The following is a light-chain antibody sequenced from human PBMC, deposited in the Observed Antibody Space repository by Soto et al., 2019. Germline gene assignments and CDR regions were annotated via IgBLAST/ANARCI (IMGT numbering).Light chain of an antibody. CDR1: QSVSTN. CDR2: GAS. Sequence: EIVMTQSPATLSVSPGERASLSCRASQSVSTNLAWYQQTPGQAPRLLIFGASAKATGIPARFSGSGSGTEYTLTISSRQSEDFAVDYCQQYNNCLGTVGQGNKVEIK. CDR3: QQYNNCLGT. V-gene: IGKV3-15*01. J-gene: IGKJ1*01.